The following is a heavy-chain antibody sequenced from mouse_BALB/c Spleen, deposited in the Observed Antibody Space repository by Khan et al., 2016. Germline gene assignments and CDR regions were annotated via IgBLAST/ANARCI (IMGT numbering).Heavy chain of an antibody. CDR2: ISYSGST. V-gene: IGHV3-2*02. D-gene: IGHD2-10*02. CDR3: AREYSFAY. J-gene: IGHJ3*01. CDR1: GYSITSDYV. Sequence: VQLKESGPGLVKPSQSLSLTCTATGYSITSDYVWNWIRQFPGNKLEWMGYISYSGSTSYNPSLKSRISITRDTSNNQFFLQLNSVTTEDTATXYWAREYSFAYWGQGTLVTVSA.